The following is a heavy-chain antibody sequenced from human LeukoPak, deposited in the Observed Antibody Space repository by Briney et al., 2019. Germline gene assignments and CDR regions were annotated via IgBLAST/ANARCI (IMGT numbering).Heavy chain of an antibody. CDR2: IKQDGSEK. D-gene: IGHD3-3*01. CDR1: GVMFPSYW. J-gene: IGHJ4*02. V-gene: IGHV3-7*01. Sequence: GGSLRLSCAASGVMFPSYWMTWVRQAPGKGLEWVANIKQDGSEKYYADSVKGRFTISRDNSKNTLYLQMNSLRAEDTAVYYCARDLYDFWSGPPFDYWGEGTLFTVSS. CDR3: ARDLYDFWSGPPFDY.